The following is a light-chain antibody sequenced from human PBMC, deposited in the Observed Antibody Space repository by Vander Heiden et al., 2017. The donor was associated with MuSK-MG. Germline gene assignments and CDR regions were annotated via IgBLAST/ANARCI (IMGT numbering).Light chain of an antibody. CDR1: QSISDY. Sequence: DIQMTQSPSSLSATVGDRVTITCRASQSISDYINWYQQKPGQAPKFLIYAASSLQSWVPSRFSGSGSGTYFTLTISSLQPEDFATYFCQQTDSIPYTFGQGTKLEIK. CDR3: QQTDSIPYT. CDR2: AAS. V-gene: IGKV1-39*01. J-gene: IGKJ2*01.